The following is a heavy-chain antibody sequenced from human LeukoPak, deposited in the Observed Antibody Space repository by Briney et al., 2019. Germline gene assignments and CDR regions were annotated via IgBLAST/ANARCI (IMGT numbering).Heavy chain of an antibody. D-gene: IGHD3-22*01. CDR1: GFTFSSYS. CDR3: AKDRAPGVIVVDRVLDY. CDR2: ISGSGGST. Sequence: PGGSLRLSCAASGFTFSSYSMSWVRQAPGKGLEWVSAISGSGGSTYYADSVKGRFTISRDNSKNTLYLQMNSLRAEDTAVYYCAKDRAPGVIVVDRVLDYWGQGTLVTVSS. J-gene: IGHJ4*02. V-gene: IGHV3-23*01.